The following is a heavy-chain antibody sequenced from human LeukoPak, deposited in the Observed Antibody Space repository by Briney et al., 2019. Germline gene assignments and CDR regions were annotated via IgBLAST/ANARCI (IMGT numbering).Heavy chain of an antibody. J-gene: IGHJ4*02. CDR2: IIPIFGTA. Sequence: SVKVSCKASGGTFITYAISWVRQAPGQGLEWMGGIIPIFGTANYAQKFQGRVTITTDESTSTAYMELSSLRSEDTAVYYCARDGGSGSLDYWGQGTLVTVSS. CDR1: GGTFITYA. CDR3: ARDGGSGSLDY. V-gene: IGHV1-69*05. D-gene: IGHD3-10*01.